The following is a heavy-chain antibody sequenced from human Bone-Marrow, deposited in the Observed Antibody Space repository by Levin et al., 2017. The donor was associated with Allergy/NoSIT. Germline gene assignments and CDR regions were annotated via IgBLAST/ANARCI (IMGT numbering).Heavy chain of an antibody. CDR3: ARGKGVVTAIRKDWFDP. Sequence: PSETLSLTCAVYGGSFSSYYWSCIRQPPGKGLEWIGEINHSGSSDYNPSLKSRVMITVDTSKNQFSLKLSSVTAADTAVYYCARGKGVVTAIRKDWFDPWGQGTLVTVSS. CDR1: GGSFSSYY. CDR2: INHSGSS. D-gene: IGHD2-21*02. V-gene: IGHV4-34*01. J-gene: IGHJ5*02.